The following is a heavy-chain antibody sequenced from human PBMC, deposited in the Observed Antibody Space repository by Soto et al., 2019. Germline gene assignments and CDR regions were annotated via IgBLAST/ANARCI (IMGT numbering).Heavy chain of an antibody. V-gene: IGHV5-51*01. CDR3: AASIFYYGMDV. J-gene: IGHJ6*02. CDR1: EYSSTSYW. Sequence: ESLKIPCKGSEYSSTSYWIGRVLQMPGKGTEWMGIIYPGDSDTKYNPSFQGQVTISADESITTTYLQWSSLKDSDTAIYYCAASIFYYGMDVWGQGTTVTVSS. CDR2: IYPGDSDT.